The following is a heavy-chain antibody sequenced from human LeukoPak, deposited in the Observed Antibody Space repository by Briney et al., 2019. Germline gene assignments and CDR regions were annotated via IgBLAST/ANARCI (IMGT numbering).Heavy chain of an antibody. Sequence: GESLKISCKGSEYSFTNYWIGWVRQMPGKGLEWMGIIYPGDSDTRYGPSFQGQVTISADKSISTAYLQWSSLKASDTAMYFCATYAGSYSKYFQHWGQGTLVTVSS. J-gene: IGHJ1*01. CDR2: IYPGDSDT. D-gene: IGHD3-10*01. CDR3: ATYAGSYSKYFQH. CDR1: EYSFTNYW. V-gene: IGHV5-51*01.